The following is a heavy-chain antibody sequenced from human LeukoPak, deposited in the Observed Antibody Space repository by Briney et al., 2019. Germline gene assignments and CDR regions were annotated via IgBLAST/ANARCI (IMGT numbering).Heavy chain of an antibody. CDR2: INPNSGGT. Sequence: ASVKVSCEASGYTFTGYYMHWVRQAPGQGLEWMGRINPNSGGTNYAQKFQGRVTMTRDTSISTAYMELSRLRSDDTAVYYCARDRGLPWFGVNWFDPWGQGTLVTVSS. CDR1: GYTFTGYY. D-gene: IGHD3-10*01. V-gene: IGHV1-2*06. J-gene: IGHJ5*02. CDR3: ARDRGLPWFGVNWFDP.